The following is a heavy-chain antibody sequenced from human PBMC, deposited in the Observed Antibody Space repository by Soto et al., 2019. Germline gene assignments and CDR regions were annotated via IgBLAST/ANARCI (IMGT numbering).Heavy chain of an antibody. CDR2: IYYSGST. CDR1: GGSISSYY. CDR3: ARAERVATAVFDY. V-gene: IGHV4-59*01. D-gene: IGHD5-12*01. J-gene: IGHJ4*02. Sequence: SETLSLTCTVSGGSISSYYWSWIRQPPGKGLEWIGYIYYSGSTNYNPSLKSRVTISVDTSKNQFSLKLSSVTAADTAVYYCARAERVATAVFDYWGQGTLVTVSS.